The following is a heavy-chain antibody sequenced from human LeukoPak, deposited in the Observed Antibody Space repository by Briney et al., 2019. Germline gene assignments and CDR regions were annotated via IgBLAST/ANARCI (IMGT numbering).Heavy chain of an antibody. CDR3: AREGVDEVAAAWDY. D-gene: IGHD6-13*01. J-gene: IGHJ4*02. CDR1: GFTFSSYA. Sequence: GGSLRLSCAASGFTFSSYAMSWVRQAPGKGLEWVSAISGSGGSTYYADSVKGRFTISRDNSKNTLYLQMNSLRAEDTAVYYCAREGVDEVAAAWDYWGQGTLVTVSS. CDR2: ISGSGGST. V-gene: IGHV3-23*01.